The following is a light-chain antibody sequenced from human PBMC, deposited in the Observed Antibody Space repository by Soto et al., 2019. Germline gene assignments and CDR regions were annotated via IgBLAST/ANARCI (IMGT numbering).Light chain of an antibody. Sequence: IVMTQSPVTLSVSPGERVALSCRASQSVSDNLAWYQKKPGQAPRLLIYAASTRATGIPARFSGSGSGTEFTLTISSLQSEDFAVYYCQQYTEWPLTFGQGTKVDIK. CDR1: QSVSDN. CDR2: AAS. V-gene: IGKV3-15*01. J-gene: IGKJ1*01. CDR3: QQYTEWPLT.